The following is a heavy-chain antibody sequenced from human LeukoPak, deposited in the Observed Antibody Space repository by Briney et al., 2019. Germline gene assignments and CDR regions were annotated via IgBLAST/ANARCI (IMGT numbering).Heavy chain of an antibody. V-gene: IGHV3-53*05. J-gene: IGHJ4*02. CDR1: GFTVSSNY. CDR2: IYSGGST. Sequence: GGSLRLSCAASGFTVSSNYMSWVRQAPGKGLEWVSVIYSGGSTYYADSVKGRFTISRDNSKNTLYLQMNSLRAEDTAVYYCAKSGATVTTSGDYWGQGTLVTVSS. CDR3: AKSGATVTTSGDY. D-gene: IGHD4-17*01.